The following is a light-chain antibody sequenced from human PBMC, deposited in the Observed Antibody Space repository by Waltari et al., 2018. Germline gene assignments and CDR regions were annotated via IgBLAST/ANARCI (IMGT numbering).Light chain of an antibody. J-gene: IGLJ1*01. CDR3: NTRDISGDHLV. CDR2: DEK. V-gene: IGLV3-19*01. CDR1: GLRTFY. Sequence: SSEMTQEPAVSVALGQTVRITCQGGGLRTFYANWDQHKPGQAPFFVSYDEKHRPSGIPDRFSGSRSGNTASLTISGAQAEDEADYYCNTRDISGDHLVFGSGTKVTVL.